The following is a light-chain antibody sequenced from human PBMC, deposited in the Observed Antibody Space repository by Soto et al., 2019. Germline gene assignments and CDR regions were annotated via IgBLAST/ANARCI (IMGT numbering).Light chain of an antibody. V-gene: IGKV1-5*01. CDR1: QGISSW. J-gene: IGKJ1*01. CDR3: QQYYSYPLT. CDR2: AAS. Sequence: DIQMTQSPSTLSASVVDRVTITFRASQGISSWLAWYQQKPGKAPKLLIYAASTLQSGVPSRFSGSGSGTDFTLTISCLQSEDFATYYCQQYYSYPLTFGQGTKVDI.